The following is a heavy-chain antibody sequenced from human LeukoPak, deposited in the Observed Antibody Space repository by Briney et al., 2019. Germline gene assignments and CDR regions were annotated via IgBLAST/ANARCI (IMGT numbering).Heavy chain of an antibody. D-gene: IGHD4-17*01. CDR1: GYTFTSYD. V-gene: IGHV1-2*06. CDR2: INPNSGGT. CDR3: ARGDDYGDYVVYYGMDV. Sequence: ASVKVSCKASGYTFTSYDINWVRQATGQGLEWMGRINPNSGGTNYAQKFQGRVTMTRDTSISTAYMELSRLRSDDTAVYYCARGDDYGDYVVYYGMDVWGQGTTVTVSS. J-gene: IGHJ6*02.